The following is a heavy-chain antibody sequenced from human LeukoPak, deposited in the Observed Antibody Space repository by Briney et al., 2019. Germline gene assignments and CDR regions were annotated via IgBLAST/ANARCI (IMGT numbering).Heavy chain of an antibody. D-gene: IGHD2-15*01. CDR3: AKTPAATTFDY. CDR1: GGSVSSGSYY. J-gene: IGHJ4*02. CDR2: IYYSGST. V-gene: IGHV4-61*01. Sequence: SETLSLTCNVSGGSVSSGSYYWSWIRQPPGKGLEWIGYIYYSGSTNYNPSLKSRVAISVDTSKNQFSLKLSSVTAADTAVYYCAKTPAATTFDYWGQGTLVTVSP.